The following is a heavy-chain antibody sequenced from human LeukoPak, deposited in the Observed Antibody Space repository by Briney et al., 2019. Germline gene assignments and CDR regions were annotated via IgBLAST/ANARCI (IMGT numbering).Heavy chain of an antibody. CDR3: ASGYPTPVSG. D-gene: IGHD2-2*01. CDR2: INHSGST. V-gene: IGHV4-34*01. J-gene: IGHJ4*02. CDR1: GGSFSGYY. Sequence: SETLSLTCAVYGGSFSGYYRSWIRQPPGKGLEWIGEINHSGSTNYNPSLKSRVTISVDTSKNQFSLKLSSVTAADTAVYYCASGYPTPVSGWGQGTLVTVSS.